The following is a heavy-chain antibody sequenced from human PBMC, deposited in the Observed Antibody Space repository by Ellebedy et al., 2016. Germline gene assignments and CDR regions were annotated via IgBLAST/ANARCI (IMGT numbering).Heavy chain of an antibody. CDR1: GFTFSSYN. V-gene: IGHV3-48*04. J-gene: IGHJ6*02. Sequence: GGSLRLSCVASGFTFSSYNMNWVRQAPGKGLEWVSYIRTASSTIYYADSVKGRFTISRDNAKNSLYLQMNSLRAEDTAVYYCARDGGAYSSGDLGYYYGMDVWGQGTTVTVSS. CDR2: IRTASSTI. D-gene: IGHD3-22*01. CDR3: ARDGGAYSSGDLGYYYGMDV.